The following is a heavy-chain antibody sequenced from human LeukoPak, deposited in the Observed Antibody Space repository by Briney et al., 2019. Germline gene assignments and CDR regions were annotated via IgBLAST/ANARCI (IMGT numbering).Heavy chain of an antibody. V-gene: IGHV4-34*01. D-gene: IGHD2-15*01. Sequence: PSETLSLTCAVYGGSFSGYYWSWIRQPPGKGLEWIGEINHSGSTNYNPSLKSRVTISVDTSKNQFSLKLSSVTAADTAVYYCARGGRGYCSGGSCYSPPNWFDPWGQGTPVTVSS. CDR2: INHSGST. J-gene: IGHJ5*02. CDR3: ARGGRGYCSGGSCYSPPNWFDP. CDR1: GGSFSGYY.